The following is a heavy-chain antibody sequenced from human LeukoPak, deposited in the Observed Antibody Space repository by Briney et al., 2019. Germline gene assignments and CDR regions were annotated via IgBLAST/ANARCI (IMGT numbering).Heavy chain of an antibody. Sequence: GESLKISCKGSGYSFTSYWIGWVRQMPGKGLEWMGIIYPGDSDTRYSPPFQGQVTISADKSISTAYLQWSSLKASDTAMYYCARLFGGSYYGDYFDYWGQGTLVTVSS. D-gene: IGHD1-26*01. CDR1: GYSFTSYW. J-gene: IGHJ4*02. CDR3: ARLFGGSYYGDYFDY. V-gene: IGHV5-51*01. CDR2: IYPGDSDT.